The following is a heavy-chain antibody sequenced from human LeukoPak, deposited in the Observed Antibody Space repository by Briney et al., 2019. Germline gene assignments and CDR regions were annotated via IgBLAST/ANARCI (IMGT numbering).Heavy chain of an antibody. CDR2: ISGSGGST. Sequence: GGSLRLSCAVSGFTFSSYAMSWVRQAPGKGLEWVSAISGSGGSTYYADSVKGRFTISRDNSKNTLYLQMNSLRAEDTAVYYCAKSVRWGTSRYPEFDYWGQGTLVTVSS. CDR1: GFTFSSYA. V-gene: IGHV3-23*01. J-gene: IGHJ4*02. CDR3: AKSVRWGTSRYPEFDY. D-gene: IGHD2-2*01.